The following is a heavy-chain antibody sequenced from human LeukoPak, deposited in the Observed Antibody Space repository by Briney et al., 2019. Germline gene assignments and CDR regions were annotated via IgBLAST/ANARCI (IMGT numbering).Heavy chain of an antibody. CDR3: AEEGISCCHYFDY. V-gene: IGHV3-30*02. Sequence: GGSLRLSCAASGFTFSSNGMNWVRQAPGKGLEWVAFIQYDGINKYYADSVKGRFTISRDNSKNTLHLQMNSLRAEDTAVYYCAEEGISCCHYFDYWGQGTLVTVSS. D-gene: IGHD2-2*01. J-gene: IGHJ4*02. CDR1: GFTFSSNG. CDR2: IQYDGINK.